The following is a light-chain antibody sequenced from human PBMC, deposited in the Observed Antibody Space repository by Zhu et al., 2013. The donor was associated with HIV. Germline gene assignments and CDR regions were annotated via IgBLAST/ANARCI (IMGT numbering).Light chain of an antibody. CDR3: QQYNEWPPLT. V-gene: IGKV3-15*01. Sequence: EVVMTQSPATVSVSPGERVTLSCRASQSVASNLAWYQQKPGQAPRLLMFDASTRATGIPARFSGSGSGTEFTLTISSLQSEDFAVYYCQQYNEWPPLTFGGRDQGG. J-gene: IGKJ4*01. CDR1: QSVASN. CDR2: DAS.